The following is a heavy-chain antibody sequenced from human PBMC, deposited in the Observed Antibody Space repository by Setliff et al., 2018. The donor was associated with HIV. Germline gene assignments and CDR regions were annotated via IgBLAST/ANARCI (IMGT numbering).Heavy chain of an antibody. Sequence: SETLSLTCTVSGGSISSGGYFWSSIRQHPGKGLEWIGYIYYSGSTYYNPSLKSRVPISVDTSNNQFSLKLSSVTAADTAVYYCAREREQVEVTGLGPGRMKSDAYDIWGRGTMVTVS. V-gene: IGHV4-31*02. CDR1: GGSISSGGYF. J-gene: IGHJ3*02. CDR3: AREREQVEVTGLGPGRMKSDAYDI. CDR2: IYYSGST. D-gene: IGHD3-10*01.